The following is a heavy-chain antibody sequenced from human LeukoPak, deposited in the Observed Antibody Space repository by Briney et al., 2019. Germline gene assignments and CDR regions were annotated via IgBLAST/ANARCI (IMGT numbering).Heavy chain of an antibody. CDR3: ARGYLGIVSAFDV. D-gene: IGHD7-27*01. CDR2: INHSGST. V-gene: IGHV4-34*01. Sequence: SETLSLTCAVYGGSFSGYYWSWIRQPPGKGLEWIGEINHSGSTNYNPSLKSRVTISVDTSKNQFSLKLSSVTAADTAVYYCARGYLGIVSAFDVWGQGTMVSVSS. J-gene: IGHJ3*01. CDR1: GGSFSGYY.